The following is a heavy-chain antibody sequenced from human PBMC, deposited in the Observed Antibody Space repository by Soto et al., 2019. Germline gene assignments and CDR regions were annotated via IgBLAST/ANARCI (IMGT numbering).Heavy chain of an antibody. CDR3: ARIRIPSPSQAADYYYYGMDV. CDR2: IDWDDDK. CDR1: GFSLSTSGMC. J-gene: IGHJ6*02. Sequence: GSGPTLVNPTQTLTLTCTFSGFSLSTSGMCVSWIRQPPGKALEWLARIDWDDDKYYSTSLKTRLTISKDTSKNQVVLTMTNMDPVDTATYYCARIRIPSPSQAADYYYYGMDVWGQGTTVTVS. V-gene: IGHV2-70*11.